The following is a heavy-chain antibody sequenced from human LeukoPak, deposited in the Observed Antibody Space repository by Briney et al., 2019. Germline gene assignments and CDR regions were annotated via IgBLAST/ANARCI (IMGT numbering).Heavy chain of an antibody. J-gene: IGHJ5*02. D-gene: IGHD2-2*01. CDR1: GGSISSGGYY. Sequence: SQTLSLTCTVSGGSISSGGYYWSWIRQHPGKGLEWIGYIYYSGSTYYNPSLKSRVTISVDASKNQFSLKLSSVTAADTAVYYCARDSRGGFDPWGQGTLVTVSS. V-gene: IGHV4-31*03. CDR3: ARDSRGGFDP. CDR2: IYYSGST.